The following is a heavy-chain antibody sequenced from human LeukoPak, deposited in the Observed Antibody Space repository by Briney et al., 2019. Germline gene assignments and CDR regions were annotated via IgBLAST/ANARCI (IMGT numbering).Heavy chain of an antibody. Sequence: GASVKVSCKASGYTFTGYYMHWVRQAPGQGLEWMGWINPNSSGTNYAQQFQGRVTMTSDTSISTAYMELSRLRSDDTAVYYCARGGGISQGTAWLCPWGKGTLVTVSS. D-gene: IGHD3-22*01. CDR1: GYTFTGYY. CDR2: INPNSSGT. J-gene: IGHJ5*02. V-gene: IGHV1-2*02. CDR3: ARGGGISQGTAWLCP.